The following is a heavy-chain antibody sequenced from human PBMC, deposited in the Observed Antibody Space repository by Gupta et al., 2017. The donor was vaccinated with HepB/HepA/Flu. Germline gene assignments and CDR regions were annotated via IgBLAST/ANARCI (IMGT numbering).Heavy chain of an antibody. CDR3: AKDLTGVYYYGMDV. V-gene: IGHV3-30*18. Sequence: QVQLVESGGGVVQPGRSLRLSCAASGFTFSSYGMHWVRQAPGKGLEWVAVISYDGSNKYYADSVKGRFTISRDNSKNTLYLQMNSLRAEDTAVYYCAKDLTGVYYYGMDVWGQGTTVTVSS. CDR2: ISYDGSNK. D-gene: IGHD7-27*01. CDR1: GFTFSSYG. J-gene: IGHJ6*02.